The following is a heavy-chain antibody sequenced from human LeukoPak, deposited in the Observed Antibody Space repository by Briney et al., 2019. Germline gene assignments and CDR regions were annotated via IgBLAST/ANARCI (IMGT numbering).Heavy chain of an antibody. Sequence: SQTLSLTCAVSGGSISSGGYSWSGIRRPPGKGLEWIGYIYHSGSTYYNPSLKSRVTISVDRSKNQFSLKLSSVTAADTAVYYCARVYSSGWYYFDYWGQGTLITVSS. CDR2: IYHSGST. D-gene: IGHD6-19*01. CDR3: ARVYSSGWYYFDY. V-gene: IGHV4-30-2*01. CDR1: GGSISSGGYS. J-gene: IGHJ4*02.